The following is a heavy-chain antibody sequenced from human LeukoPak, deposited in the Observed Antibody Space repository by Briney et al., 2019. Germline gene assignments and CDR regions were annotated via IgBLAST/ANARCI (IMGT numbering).Heavy chain of an antibody. CDR1: GFTFRTFW. V-gene: IGHV3-7*01. CDR2: INQDGSEK. Sequence: GGSLRLSCEASGFTFRTFWMSWVRQAPGKGLEWVANINQDGSEKYYVDSVRGRFTISRDNAENSLYLQMNSLRDEDTALYYCARGGRVHFDYWGQGTLVTVSS. J-gene: IGHJ4*02. CDR3: ARGGRVHFDY.